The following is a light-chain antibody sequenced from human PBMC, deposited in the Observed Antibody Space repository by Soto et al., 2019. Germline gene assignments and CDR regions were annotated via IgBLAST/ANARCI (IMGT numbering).Light chain of an antibody. CDR1: SSDVGGYNY. CDR2: DVS. Sequence: QSALTQPRSVSGSPGQSVTISCTGTSSDVGGYNYVSWYQQHPGKAPKLMIYDVSNRPSGVPDRFSGSKSGNTASLTISGLQAEDEADYYCCSYAGSYTPDVFGTGTKLTVL. J-gene: IGLJ1*01. V-gene: IGLV2-11*01. CDR3: CSYAGSYTPDV.